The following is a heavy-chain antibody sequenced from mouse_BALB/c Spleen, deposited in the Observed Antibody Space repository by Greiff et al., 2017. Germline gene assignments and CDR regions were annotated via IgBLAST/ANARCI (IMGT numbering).Heavy chain of an antibody. Sequence: VQGVESGPGLVAPSQSLSITCTVSGFSLTSYGVHWVRQPPGKGLEWLGVIWAGGSTNYNSALMSRLSISKDNSKSQVFLKMNSLQTDDTAMYYCAREGYSYAMDYWGQGTSVTVSS. CDR2: IWAGGST. D-gene: IGHD2-3*01. J-gene: IGHJ4*01. CDR3: AREGYSYAMDY. V-gene: IGHV2-9*02. CDR1: GFSLTSYG.